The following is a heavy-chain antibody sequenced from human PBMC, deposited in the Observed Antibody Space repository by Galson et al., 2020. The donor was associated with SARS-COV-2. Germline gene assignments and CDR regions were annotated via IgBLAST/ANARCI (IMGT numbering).Heavy chain of an antibody. Sequence: LETLSLTCAVYGGSFKNYYWTWIRQSPGKGLQWIGEINHRGSTHYDPSLQGRVAMSVDTSKNQFSLRLSSVTAADTAVYYCVRGAEERRIIVVVPYYCTYVDVWGGGTAVTVSS. CDR2: INHRGST. J-gene: IGHJ6*02. V-gene: IGHV4-34*01. D-gene: IGHD2-2*01. CDR1: GGSFKNYY. CDR3: VRGAEERRIIVVVPYYCTYVDV.